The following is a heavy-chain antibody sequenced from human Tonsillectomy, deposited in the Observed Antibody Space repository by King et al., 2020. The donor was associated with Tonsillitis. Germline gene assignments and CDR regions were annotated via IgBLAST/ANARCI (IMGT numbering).Heavy chain of an antibody. D-gene: IGHD6-13*01. CDR2: SYYSGIT. CDR3: MRWCSSWEGEDWFDP. V-gene: IGHV4-39*01. J-gene: IGHJ5*02. CDR1: GGPIRSSSYY. Sequence: QLQESVPGLVKPSETLSFTFTVSGGPIRSSSYYLVWIRQPPGKGLEWIGRSYYSGITYYNPSLKSRVTISVDTSKNQFSLKLSSVTAADTAVYYCMRWCSSWEGEDWFDPWGQGTLVTVSS.